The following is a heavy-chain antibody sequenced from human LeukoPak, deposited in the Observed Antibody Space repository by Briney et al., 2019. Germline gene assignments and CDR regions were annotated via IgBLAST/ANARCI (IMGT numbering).Heavy chain of an antibody. CDR3: ARSNGWYSFDY. CDR2: IYDSGTS. CDR1: GGSISNYF. V-gene: IGHV4-59*01. J-gene: IGHJ4*02. Sequence: SETLSLTCTVSGGSISNYFWSWIRQPPGKGLEWVAYIYDSGTSNYNPSLKSRVTISVDTSKNQFSLSLSSVTAADTAVYYCARSNGWYSFDYWGLGTLVTVSS. D-gene: IGHD6-19*01.